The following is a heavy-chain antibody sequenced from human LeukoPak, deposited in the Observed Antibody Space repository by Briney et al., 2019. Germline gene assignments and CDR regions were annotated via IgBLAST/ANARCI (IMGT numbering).Heavy chain of an antibody. CDR1: GGSISSYY. CDR3: ARDVGATPGYFDY. CDR2: YSGNT. V-gene: IGHV4-59*01. Sequence: PSETLSLTCIVSGGSISSYYWNWIRQPPGKGLEWIAYYSGNTNYNPSLKSRVTISVDTSKNQFSLKLSSVTAADTAVYYCARDVGATPGYFDYWGQGTLVTVSS. J-gene: IGHJ4*02. D-gene: IGHD1-26*01.